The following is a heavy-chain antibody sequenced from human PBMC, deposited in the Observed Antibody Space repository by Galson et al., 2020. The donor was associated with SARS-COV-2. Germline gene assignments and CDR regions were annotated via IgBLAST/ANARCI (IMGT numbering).Heavy chain of an antibody. Sequence: SETLSLTCTVSGGSIISGAYYWSWIRQPAGKGLEWIGRIYTTTGGTNYNPSLKSRVTILVDTSKNQFSLRLTSVTAADTAVYYCARGLDGTGRFNGWDYWGQGTLVTVSS. V-gene: IGHV4-61*02. J-gene: IGHJ4*02. CDR1: GGSIISGAYY. D-gene: IGHD2-8*02. CDR2: IYTTTGGT. CDR3: ARGLDGTGRFNGWDY.